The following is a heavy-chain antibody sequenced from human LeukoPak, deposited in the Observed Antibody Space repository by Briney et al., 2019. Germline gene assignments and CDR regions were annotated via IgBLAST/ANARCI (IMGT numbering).Heavy chain of an antibody. CDR1: GGSISSYY. J-gene: IGHJ4*02. Sequence: SETLSLTCSVSGGSISSYYWSWIRQPPGKGLEWIGYIYYSGSTNYNPSLKSRVTISVDTSKNQFSLKLSSVTAADTAVYHCAREAMYSYGNNFDYWGQGTLVTVSS. D-gene: IGHD5-18*01. V-gene: IGHV4-59*01. CDR2: IYYSGST. CDR3: AREAMYSYGNNFDY.